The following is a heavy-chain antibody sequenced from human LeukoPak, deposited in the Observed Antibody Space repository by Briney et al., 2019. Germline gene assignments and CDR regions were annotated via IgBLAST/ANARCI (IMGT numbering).Heavy chain of an antibody. J-gene: IGHJ5*02. D-gene: IGHD6-6*01. CDR1: GYTFTSYG. V-gene: IGHV1-18*01. CDR3: ARVLFSSSANWFDP. Sequence: ASVKVSCKASGYTFTSYGICWVRQAPGQGLEGMGWISPYNGDTNYAQKIQGRVTMTTDTSTSTAYMELRSLRSDDTAVYYCARVLFSSSANWFDPWGQGTLVTVSS. CDR2: ISPYNGDT.